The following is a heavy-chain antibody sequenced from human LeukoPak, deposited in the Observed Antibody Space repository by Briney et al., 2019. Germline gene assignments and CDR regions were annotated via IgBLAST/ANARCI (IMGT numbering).Heavy chain of an antibody. J-gene: IGHJ3*02. CDR1: GFTFTSSA. D-gene: IGHD2-15*01. V-gene: IGHV1-58*01. Sequence: SVKVSCKASGFTFTSSAVQWVRQARGQRLEWIGWIVVGSGNTNYAQKFQERVTITRDMSTSTAYMELSSLRSEDTAVYYCAADWDCSGGSCYSGNAFDIWGQGTMVTVSP. CDR3: AADWDCSGGSCYSGNAFDI. CDR2: IVVGSGNT.